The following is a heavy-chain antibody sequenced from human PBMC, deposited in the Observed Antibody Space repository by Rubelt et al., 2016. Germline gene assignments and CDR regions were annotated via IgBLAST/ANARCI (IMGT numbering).Heavy chain of an antibody. D-gene: IGHD1-14*01. Sequence: QVQLVQSGAEGKKPGSSVKVSCKASGGTFSSYAISWVRQAPGQGLEWMGWISAYNGNTNYAQKLQGRVTMTTDTSTSTAYMELRSLRSDDTAVYYWARVRTFKTKEYYYYYGMDVWGQGTTVTVSS. CDR2: ISAYNGNT. V-gene: IGHV1-18*01. CDR1: GGTFSSYA. CDR3: ARVRTFKTKEYYYYYGMDV. J-gene: IGHJ6*02.